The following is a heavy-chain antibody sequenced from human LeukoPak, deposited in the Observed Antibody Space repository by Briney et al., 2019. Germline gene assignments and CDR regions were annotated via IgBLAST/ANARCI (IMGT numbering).Heavy chain of an antibody. CDR1: GFTFSGYW. D-gene: IGHD1-26*01. Sequence: PGGSLRLSCAASGFTFSGYWIRWVRHAPGKGLVWVSRINSDGSSTSYADSVKGRFTISRDNAKNTLYLQMNSLRAEDTAVYYCARPSGSYYYDAFDIWGQGTMVTVSS. CDR3: ARPSGSYYYDAFDI. V-gene: IGHV3-74*01. J-gene: IGHJ3*02. CDR2: INSDGSST.